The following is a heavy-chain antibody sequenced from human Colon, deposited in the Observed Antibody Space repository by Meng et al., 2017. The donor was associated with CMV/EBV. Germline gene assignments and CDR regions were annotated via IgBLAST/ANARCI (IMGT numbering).Heavy chain of an antibody. CDR3: AREGTEERGYSFADF. V-gene: IGHV3-21*05. J-gene: IGHJ4*02. D-gene: IGHD5-18*01. CDR1: SRKR. CDR2: NSRRRSKK. Sequence: SRKRKNREREEKGKGKEREKENSRRRSKKKKEEKVKGRIKISRDKEKNSLYQKMNSLRAEDTAVYYCAREGTEERGYSFADFWGQGTLVTVSS.